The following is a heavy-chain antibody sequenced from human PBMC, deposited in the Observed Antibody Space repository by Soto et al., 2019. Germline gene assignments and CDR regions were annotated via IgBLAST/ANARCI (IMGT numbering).Heavy chain of an antibody. V-gene: IGHV3-33*01. CDR2: IWYDGSNK. CDR1: GFTFSSYD. J-gene: IGHJ3*02. Sequence: SLRLSCAASGFTFSSYDMHWVRQAPGKGLEWVAVIWYDGSNKYYADSVKGRFTISRDNSKNTLYLQMNSLRAEDTAVYYCARDGFRYGSGSYYNYRGAAFDIWGQGTMVTVSS. CDR3: ARDGFRYGSGSYYNYRGAAFDI. D-gene: IGHD3-10*01.